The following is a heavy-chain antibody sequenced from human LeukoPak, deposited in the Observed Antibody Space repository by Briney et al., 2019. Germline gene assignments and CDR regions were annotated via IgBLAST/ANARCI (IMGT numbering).Heavy chain of an antibody. V-gene: IGHV4-59*01. J-gene: IGHJ4*02. D-gene: IGHD6-13*01. Sequence: SETLSLTCTVSGGSISTYYWSWIRQPPGKGLEWIGYIYNSGSTNYNPSLKSRVTISVDTSKNQFSLKLSPVTAADTAVYYCARENSNSWYLDYWGQGTLVTVSS. CDR1: GGSISTYY. CDR2: IYNSGST. CDR3: ARENSNSWYLDY.